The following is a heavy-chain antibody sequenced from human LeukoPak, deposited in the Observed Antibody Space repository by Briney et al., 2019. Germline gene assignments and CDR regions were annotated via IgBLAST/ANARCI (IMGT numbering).Heavy chain of an antibody. CDR3: AKAPLGTCTGATCYALDA. J-gene: IGHJ5*02. CDR1: GFNFNFFA. Sequence: GGSLRLSCAGSGFNFNFFALSCGRQGPGTRLEWVSAIIRRGSTYHAPSVKSRFTISRDNSKNPLFLQMNSLRVEDTAVYYCAKAPLGTCTGATCYALDAWGQGTLVTVSS. V-gene: IGHV3-23*01. D-gene: IGHD2-2*01. CDR2: IIRRGST.